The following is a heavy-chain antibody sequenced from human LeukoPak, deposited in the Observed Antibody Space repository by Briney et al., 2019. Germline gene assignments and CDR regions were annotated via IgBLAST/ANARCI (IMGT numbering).Heavy chain of an antibody. CDR3: ARGKYGGYFIDY. CDR2: ISSSSSTR. D-gene: IGHD5-12*01. V-gene: IGHV3-48*04. J-gene: IGHJ4*02. CDR1: GFTFSSYS. Sequence: SGGSLRLSCAVSGFTFSSYSMNWVRQAPGKGLEWVSYISSSSSTRYYADSVKGRFTISRDNAKNAVYLQMNSLRAEDTAVYYCARGKYGGYFIDYWGQGTLVTVSS.